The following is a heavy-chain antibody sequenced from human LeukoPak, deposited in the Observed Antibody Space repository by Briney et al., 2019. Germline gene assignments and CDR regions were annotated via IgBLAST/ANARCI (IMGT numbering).Heavy chain of an antibody. Sequence: GGSLRLSCAASGFTFSSFDMHWVRQPTGQGLEWVSTIGTAGDTYYPGSVEGRFTLSRDNAKNSLYLQINSLTAGDTAVYYCARGPPRGKYYYMDVWGKGTTVTVSS. J-gene: IGHJ6*03. CDR1: GFTFSSFD. V-gene: IGHV3-13*01. CDR3: ARGPPRGKYYYMDV. D-gene: IGHD1-1*01. CDR2: IGTAGDT.